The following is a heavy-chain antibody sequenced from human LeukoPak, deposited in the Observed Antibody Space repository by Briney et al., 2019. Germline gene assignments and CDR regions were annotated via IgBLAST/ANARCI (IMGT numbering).Heavy chain of an antibody. D-gene: IGHD1-26*01. CDR1: GFTFSSYA. CDR2: ISYDGSNK. Sequence: GGSLRLSCAASGFTFSSYAMHWVRQAPGKGLEWVAVISYDGSNKYYADSVKGRFTISRDNSKNTLYLQMNSLRAEDTAVYYCARDRAPRIVGAMDYWGQGTLVTVSS. J-gene: IGHJ4*02. CDR3: ARDRAPRIVGAMDY. V-gene: IGHV3-30-3*01.